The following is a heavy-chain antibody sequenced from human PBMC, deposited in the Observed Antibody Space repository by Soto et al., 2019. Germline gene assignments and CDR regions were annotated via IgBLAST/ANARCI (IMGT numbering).Heavy chain of an antibody. CDR3: ARGGLEMATIGFDY. V-gene: IGHV4-34*01. J-gene: IGHJ4*02. Sequence: QVQLQQWGAGLLKPSETLSLTCAVYGGSFSGYYWSWIRQPPGKGLEWIGEINHSGSTNYNPSLESRVTISVDTSKNQFSLKLSSVTAADTAVYSCARGGLEMATIGFDYWGQGTLVTVSS. D-gene: IGHD5-12*01. CDR1: GGSFSGYY. CDR2: INHSGST.